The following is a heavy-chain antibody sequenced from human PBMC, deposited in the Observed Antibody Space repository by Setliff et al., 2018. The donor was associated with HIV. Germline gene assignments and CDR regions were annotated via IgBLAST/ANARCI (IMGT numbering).Heavy chain of an antibody. CDR2: FSAAGFNT. Sequence: GGSLRLSCATSGFTFSNYAMAWVRQAPGKGLEWVSSFSAAGFNTYYADSAKGRFTISRDDSKNTLFLQLNTLRPDDTAVYYCASARIPTGGTSTSLDFWGQGALVTVSS. CDR1: GFTFSNYA. J-gene: IGHJ4*02. D-gene: IGHD1-1*01. CDR3: ASARIPTGGTSTSLDF. V-gene: IGHV3-23*01.